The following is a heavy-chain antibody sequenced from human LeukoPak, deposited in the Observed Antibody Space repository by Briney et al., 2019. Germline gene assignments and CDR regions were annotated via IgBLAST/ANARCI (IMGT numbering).Heavy chain of an antibody. D-gene: IGHD1-26*01. V-gene: IGHV4-30-4*01. Sequence: SQTLSLTCTVSGGSINSVAYYWTWIRQPPGTGLEWTGYIYYSGTTYYNPSLQSRLIISLDTSKNHFSLSLSSVTAADTAVYYCARDFRGGSGGLDYWGQGALVTVSS. CDR2: IYYSGTT. CDR1: GGSINSVAYY. CDR3: ARDFRGGSGGLDY. J-gene: IGHJ4*02.